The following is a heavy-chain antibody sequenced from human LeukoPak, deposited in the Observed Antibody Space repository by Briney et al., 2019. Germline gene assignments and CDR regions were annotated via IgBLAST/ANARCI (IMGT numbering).Heavy chain of an antibody. J-gene: IGHJ6*02. CDR3: ASTVTTPYDYYGMDV. CDR2: IYSGGST. CDR1: GFTVSSNY. Sequence: GRSLRLSCAASGFTVSSNYMSWVRQAPGKGLEWVSVIYSGGSTYYADSVKGRFTISRDNSKNTLYLQMNSLRAEDTAVYYCASTVTTPYDYYGMDVWGQGTTVTVSS. D-gene: IGHD4-17*01. V-gene: IGHV3-66*01.